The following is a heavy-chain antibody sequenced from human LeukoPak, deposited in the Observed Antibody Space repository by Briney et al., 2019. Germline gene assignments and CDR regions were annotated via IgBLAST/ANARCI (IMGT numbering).Heavy chain of an antibody. CDR2: ISLYNAKT. CDR1: GYTFTSYA. Sequence: ASVKVSCKASGYTFTSYAISWVRQAPGQGLDWMGWISLYNAKTNYAQKLQGRVTITTETVTSTAYMELMSLRSDDTAVYYCARLGVAGDPSSAEYLQHWGQGNLVTVSS. J-gene: IGHJ1*01. V-gene: IGHV1-18*01. CDR3: ARLGVAGDPSSAEYLQH. D-gene: IGHD6-19*01.